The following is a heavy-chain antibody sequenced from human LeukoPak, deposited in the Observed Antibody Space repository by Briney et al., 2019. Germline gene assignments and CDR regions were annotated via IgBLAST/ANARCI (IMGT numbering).Heavy chain of an antibody. CDR2: INHSGST. CDR1: GGSFSGYY. CDR3: ARAPVAGYDY. V-gene: IGHV4-34*01. D-gene: IGHD6-19*01. J-gene: IGHJ4*02. Sequence: SETLSLTCAVYGGSFSGYYWSWIRQPPGKGLEWIGEINHSGSTNYNPSHKSRVTISVDTSKNQFSLKLSSVTAADTAVYYCARAPVAGYDYWGQGTLVTVSS.